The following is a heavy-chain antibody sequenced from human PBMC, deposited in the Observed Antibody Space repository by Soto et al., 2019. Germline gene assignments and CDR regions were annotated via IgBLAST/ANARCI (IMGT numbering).Heavy chain of an antibody. CDR1: GYTFNSYG. V-gene: IGHV1-18*01. Sequence: QVQLVQSGAEMKKPGASVKVSCKASGYTFNSYGITWVRQAPGQGREWMGWLSPYNGNTNYAQKLQGRVTMTADTSTSTAHRELRSLRADDTAIYYCAGAKLVINRVGFDYWGQRPLVTVSS. D-gene: IGHD6-13*01. CDR2: LSPYNGNT. CDR3: AGAKLVINRVGFDY. J-gene: IGHJ4*02.